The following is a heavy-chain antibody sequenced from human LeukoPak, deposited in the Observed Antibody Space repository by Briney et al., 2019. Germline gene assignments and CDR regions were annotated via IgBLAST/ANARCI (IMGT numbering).Heavy chain of an antibody. V-gene: IGHV4-59*12. J-gene: IGHJ3*02. CDR3: ARGGGGSGWYPDAFDI. CDR2: IHYSGST. Sequence: KPSETLSLTCTVSGGSISSYYWSWIRQPPGKGLEWIGYIHYSGSTNYNPSLKRRVTISVDTSKNQFSLNLSSVTAADTAVYYCARGGGGSGWYPDAFDIWGQGTMVTVSS. D-gene: IGHD6-19*01. CDR1: GGSISSYY.